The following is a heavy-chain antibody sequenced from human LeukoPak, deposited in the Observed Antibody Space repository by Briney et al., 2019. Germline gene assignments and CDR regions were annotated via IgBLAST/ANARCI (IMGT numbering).Heavy chain of an antibody. CDR1: GFTFDDYA. CDR2: ISWNSGSI. D-gene: IGHD1-1*01. Sequence: GGSLRLSCAASGFTFDDYAMHWVRQAPGKGLEWVSGISWNSGSIGYADSVKGRFTISRDNAKNSLYLQMNSLRAEDTALYYCAKDHHTTTYYFDYWGQGALVTVSS. J-gene: IGHJ4*02. CDR3: AKDHHTTTYYFDY. V-gene: IGHV3-9*01.